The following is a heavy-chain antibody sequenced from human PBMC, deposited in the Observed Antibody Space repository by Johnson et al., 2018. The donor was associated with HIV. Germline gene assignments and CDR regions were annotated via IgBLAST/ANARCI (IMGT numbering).Heavy chain of an antibody. Sequence: VQLVESGGGFVQPGGSLRLSCAASGFTFSSYWMHWVRQAPGKGLVWFSVIYSGGRSYYADSVKGRFTISRDNSKNTLYLQINSLRAEDTAVYYCARSGYCTTSSCTDDAFDIWGQGTMVTVSS. CDR3: ARSGYCTTSSCTDDAFDI. J-gene: IGHJ3*02. CDR1: GFTFSSYW. V-gene: IGHV3-66*01. CDR2: IYSGGRS. D-gene: IGHD2-2*01.